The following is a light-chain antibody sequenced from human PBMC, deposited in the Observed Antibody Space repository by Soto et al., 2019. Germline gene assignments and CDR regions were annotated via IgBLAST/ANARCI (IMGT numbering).Light chain of an antibody. CDR2: DAS. Sequence: EIVLTQSPATLSLSPGERATLSCRASQSVSSYLAWYQQKPGQAPRLLIYDASNRATGIPARFSGSGSGTDFTLTISILETEDFAAYYCQQRSNLFTFGPGTKVDIK. CDR1: QSVSSY. CDR3: QQRSNLFT. V-gene: IGKV3-11*01. J-gene: IGKJ3*01.